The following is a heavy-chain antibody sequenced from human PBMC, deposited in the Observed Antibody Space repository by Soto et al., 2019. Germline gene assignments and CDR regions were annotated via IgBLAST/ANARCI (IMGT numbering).Heavy chain of an antibody. V-gene: IGHV1-69*18. CDR2: IIPAFGTT. D-gene: IGHD3-10*01. CDR1: GDTFSGYP. J-gene: IGHJ4*02. Sequence: QVQLVQSRAELKKPGSSVKVSCKASGDTFSGYPINWVRQAPGEGLEWMGRIIPAFGTTNDAQRFEGRVTFTADESTNTAYMELRGLVSEDTAVYYCARDGGFGEFKYWGPGTLVTVSS. CDR3: ARDGGFGEFKY.